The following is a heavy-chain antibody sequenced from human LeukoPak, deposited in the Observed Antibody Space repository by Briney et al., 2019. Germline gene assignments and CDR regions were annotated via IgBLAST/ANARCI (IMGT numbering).Heavy chain of an antibody. V-gene: IGHV4-4*07. D-gene: IGHD4-17*01. J-gene: IGHJ6*02. CDR3: AREDPQTTVPEGMDV. CDR1: GGSISSYY. Sequence: SETLSLTCTVSGGSISSYYWSWIRQPAGKGLEWIGRIYTSGSTNYNPSLKSRVTMSVDTSKNQFSLQLRSVTAADTAVYHCAREDPQTTVPEGMDVWGQGTTVIVSS. CDR2: IYTSGST.